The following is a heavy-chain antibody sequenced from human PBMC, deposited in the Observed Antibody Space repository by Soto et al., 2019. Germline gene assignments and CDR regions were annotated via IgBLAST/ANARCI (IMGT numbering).Heavy chain of an antibody. J-gene: IGHJ6*02. CDR1: GFTFSSYW. V-gene: IGHV3-74*01. D-gene: IGHD5-12*01. CDR2: INSDGSST. CDR3: ARDGRDGYIYYYGMDV. Sequence: GGSLRLSCAASGFTFSSYWMHWVRQAPGKGLVWVSRINSDGSSTSYADSVKGRFTISTDNAKNTLYLQMNSLRAEDTAVYYCARDGRDGYIYYYGMDVWGQGTTVTVSS.